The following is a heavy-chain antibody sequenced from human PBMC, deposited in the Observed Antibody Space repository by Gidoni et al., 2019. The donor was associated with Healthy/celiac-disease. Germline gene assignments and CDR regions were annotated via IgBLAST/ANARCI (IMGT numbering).Heavy chain of an antibody. CDR1: GGSISSYY. CDR2: IYYSGST. Sequence: QVQLQESGPGLVKPSETLSLTCTVSGGSISSYYWSWIRQPPGKGLEWIGYIYYSGSTNYNPSLKSRVTISVDTSKNQFSLKLSSVTAADTAVYYCASLAVAGKFDYWGQGTLVTVSS. V-gene: IGHV4-59*01. D-gene: IGHD6-19*01. J-gene: IGHJ4*02. CDR3: ASLAVAGKFDY.